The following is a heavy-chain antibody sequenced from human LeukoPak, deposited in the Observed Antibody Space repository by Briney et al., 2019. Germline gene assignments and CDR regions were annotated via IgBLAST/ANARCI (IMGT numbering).Heavy chain of an antibody. CDR2: ISWDGGST. D-gene: IGHD6-13*01. CDR3: AKDKNIAAAGSGYYFDY. V-gene: IGHV3-43*01. J-gene: IGHJ4*02. CDR1: GFTFDDYG. Sequence: PGGSLRLSCAASGFTFDDYGMTWVRHAPGKGLEWVSLISWDGGSTYYADSVKGRFTISRDNSKNSLYLQMNSLRTEDTALYYCAKDKNIAAAGSGYYFDYWGQGTLVTVSS.